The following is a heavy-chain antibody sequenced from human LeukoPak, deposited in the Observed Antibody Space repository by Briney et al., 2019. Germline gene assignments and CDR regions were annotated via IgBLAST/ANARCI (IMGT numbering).Heavy chain of an antibody. V-gene: IGHV4-39*07. J-gene: IGHJ5*02. CDR1: GGSISSSSYY. D-gene: IGHD3-10*01. Sequence: PSETLSLTCTVSGGSISSSSYYWGWIRQPPGKGLEWIGSIYYSGSTYYNPSLKSRVTISVDTSKNQFSLKLSSVTAADTAVYYCARGSQYYYGSGSYYSTGWFDPWGQGTLVTVSS. CDR3: ARGSQYYYGSGSYYSTGWFDP. CDR2: IYYSGST.